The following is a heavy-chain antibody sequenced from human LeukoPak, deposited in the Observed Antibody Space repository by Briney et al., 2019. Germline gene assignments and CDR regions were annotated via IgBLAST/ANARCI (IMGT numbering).Heavy chain of an antibody. D-gene: IGHD2-21*02. CDR1: GGSFSGYY. CDR2: INHSGST. Sequence: PSETLSLTCAVYGGSFSGYYWSWIRQPPGKGLEWIGEINHSGSTNYNPSLKSRVTISVDTSKNQVSLKLSSVTAADTAVYYCARRHMVTAHSDIWGQGTMVTVSS. J-gene: IGHJ3*02. CDR3: ARRHMVTAHSDI. V-gene: IGHV4-34*01.